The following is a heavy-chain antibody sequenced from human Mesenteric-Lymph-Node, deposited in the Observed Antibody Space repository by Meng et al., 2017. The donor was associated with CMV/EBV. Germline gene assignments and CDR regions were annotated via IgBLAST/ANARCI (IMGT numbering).Heavy chain of an antibody. CDR1: GFTFSRHW. D-gene: IGHD6-13*01. J-gene: IGHJ4*02. CDR2: IKEDGSEE. Sequence: GGSLRLSCAASGFTFSRHWMNWVRQAPGKGLDWVANIKEDGSEENYVDSVKGRFTISRDNSKNTLYLQMNSLRGEDTAVYYCARASSAAAGYYFDYWGQGTLVTVSS. CDR3: ARASSAAAGYYFDY. V-gene: IGHV3-7*01.